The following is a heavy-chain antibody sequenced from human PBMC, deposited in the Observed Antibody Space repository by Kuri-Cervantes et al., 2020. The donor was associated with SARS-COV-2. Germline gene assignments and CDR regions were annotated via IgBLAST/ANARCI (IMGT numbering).Heavy chain of an antibody. Sequence: SETLSLTCAVSGYSISSGYYWGWIRQPPGKGLEWIGSIYHSGSTYYNPSLKSRVTISVDTSKNQFSLKLSSVTAADTAVYYCARHGRRVNYYYYGMDVWGQGTTVTVSS. V-gene: IGHV4-38-2*01. CDR2: IYHSGST. J-gene: IGHJ6*02. D-gene: IGHD1-26*01. CDR3: ARHGRRVNYYYYGMDV. CDR1: GYSISSGYY.